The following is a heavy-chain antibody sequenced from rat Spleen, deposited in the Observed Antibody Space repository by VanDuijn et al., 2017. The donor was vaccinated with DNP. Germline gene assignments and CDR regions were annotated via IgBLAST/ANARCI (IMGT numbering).Heavy chain of an antibody. CDR2: IIYDGSRT. CDR1: GFTFSDYN. J-gene: IGHJ2*01. D-gene: IGHD4-3*01. CDR3: ATSGY. Sequence: EVQLVESGGGLVQPGRSLKLSCAASGFTFSDYNMAWVRQAPKKGLEWVATIIYDGSRTYYRDSVKGRFTISRDNAKSTLYLQLDSLRSEDTATYYGATSGYWGQGVMVTVSS. V-gene: IGHV5S10*01.